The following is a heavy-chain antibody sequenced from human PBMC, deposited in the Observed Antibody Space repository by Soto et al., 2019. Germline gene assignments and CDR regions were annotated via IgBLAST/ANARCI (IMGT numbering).Heavy chain of an antibody. D-gene: IGHD1-26*01. Sequence: SQTLSLTCAISGDSVSSNSAAWNWIRQSQSRGLEWLGRTYYRSKWYNDYAVSVKSRITINPDTSKNQFSLQLNSVTPEDTAVYYCARDLTSGSYGYDYYYGMDVWGQGTTVTVSS. CDR1: GDSVSSNSAA. V-gene: IGHV6-1*01. CDR3: ARDLTSGSYGYDYYYGMDV. CDR2: TYYRSKWYN. J-gene: IGHJ6*02.